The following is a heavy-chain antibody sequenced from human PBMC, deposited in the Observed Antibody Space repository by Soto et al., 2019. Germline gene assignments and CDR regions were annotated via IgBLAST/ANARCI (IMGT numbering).Heavy chain of an antibody. Sequence: QVQLVQSGAEVKKPGSSVKVSCKASGGTFSSYTISWVRQAPGQGLEWMGRIIPILGIANYAQKFQGRVTITAXXSXSXXYMERSSLRSEDTAVYYCARGYSSSWYEYYYGMDVWGQGTTVTVSS. CDR1: GGTFSSYT. V-gene: IGHV1-69*02. CDR3: ARGYSSSWYEYYYGMDV. D-gene: IGHD6-13*01. CDR2: IIPILGIA. J-gene: IGHJ6*02.